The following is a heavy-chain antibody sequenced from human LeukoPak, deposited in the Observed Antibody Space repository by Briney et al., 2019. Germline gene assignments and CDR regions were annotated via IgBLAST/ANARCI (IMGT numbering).Heavy chain of an antibody. J-gene: IGHJ3*02. CDR3: ARDWMVVTGGAFDI. CDR1: GFTVSSNY. D-gene: IGHD4-23*01. V-gene: IGHV3-53*01. CDR2: IYSGGST. Sequence: GGSLRLSCAAFGFTVSSNYMSWVRQAPGKGLEWVSVIYSGGSTYYADSVKGRFTISRDNSKNTLYLQMNSLRAEDTAVYYCARDWMVVTGGAFDIWGQGTMVTVSS.